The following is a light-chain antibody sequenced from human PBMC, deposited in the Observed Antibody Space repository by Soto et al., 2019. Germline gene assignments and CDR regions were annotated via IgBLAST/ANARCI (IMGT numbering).Light chain of an antibody. J-gene: IGLJ2*01. CDR2: INSDGSH. CDR1: SGHTSYA. Sequence: QSVLTQSPSASASLGASVKLTCTLSSGHTSYAIAWHQQQPEKGPRYLMKINSDGSHIKGDGIPDRFSGSSSGAERYLTISSLQSDDEADYYCQTWGTVTEVVFGGGTKLTVL. V-gene: IGLV4-69*02. CDR3: QTWGTVTEVV.